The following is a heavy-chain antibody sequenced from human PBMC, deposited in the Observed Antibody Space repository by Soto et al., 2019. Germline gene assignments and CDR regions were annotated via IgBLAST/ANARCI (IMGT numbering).Heavy chain of an antibody. CDR2: INPNSGNT. J-gene: IGHJ4*02. Sequence: QVQLVQSGAEVKKPGASVKVSCKASGYSFTSYDLNWVRQATGQGLEWMGWINPNSGNTGYAQNFQGRVTMTRDTSMSTAYLELSSLRSADTAVYYCARAYCDGDCYVDYWGQGTMVTVSS. CDR1: GYSFTSYD. V-gene: IGHV1-8*01. CDR3: ARAYCDGDCYVDY. D-gene: IGHD2-21*02.